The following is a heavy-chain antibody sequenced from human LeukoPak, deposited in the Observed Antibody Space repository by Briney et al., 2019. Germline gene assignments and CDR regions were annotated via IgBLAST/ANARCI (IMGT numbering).Heavy chain of an antibody. CDR3: ARVGSSGWYDH. Sequence: GGSLRPSCAASGFTFSSYSMNWVRQAPGKGLEWVSSISSSSSYIYYADSVKGRFTISRDNAKNSLYLQMNSLRAEDTAVYYCARVGSSGWYDHWGQGTLVTVSS. CDR1: GFTFSSYS. D-gene: IGHD6-19*01. CDR2: ISSSSSYI. J-gene: IGHJ4*02. V-gene: IGHV3-21*01.